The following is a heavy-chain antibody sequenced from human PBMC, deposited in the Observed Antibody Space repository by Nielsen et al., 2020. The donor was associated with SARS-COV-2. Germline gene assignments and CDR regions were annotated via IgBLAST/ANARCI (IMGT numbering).Heavy chain of an antibody. V-gene: IGHV4-34*01. CDR3: ARGSSGWYREGFDY. Sequence: SETLSLTCAVYGGSFSGYYWSWIRQPPGKGLEWIGEINHSGSTNYNPSLKSRVTISVDTSKNQFSLKLSSVTAADTAVYYCARGSSGWYREGFDYWGQGTLVTVSS. CDR2: INHSGST. J-gene: IGHJ4*02. D-gene: IGHD6-19*01. CDR1: GGSFSGYY.